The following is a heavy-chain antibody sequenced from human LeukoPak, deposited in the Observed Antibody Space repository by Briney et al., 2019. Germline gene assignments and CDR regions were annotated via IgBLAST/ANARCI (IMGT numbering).Heavy chain of an antibody. J-gene: IGHJ6*03. V-gene: IGHV5-51*01. CDR3: ARHRGYGSIYYYYMDV. D-gene: IGHD3-10*01. CDR2: IYPGDSDT. Sequence: GESLKISCKGSGYSFTSYWIGWVRQMPGKGLEWTGIIYPGDSDTRYSPSFQGQVTISADKSISTAYLQWSSLKASDTAMYYCARHRGYGSIYYYYMDVWGKGTTVTVSS. CDR1: GYSFTSYW.